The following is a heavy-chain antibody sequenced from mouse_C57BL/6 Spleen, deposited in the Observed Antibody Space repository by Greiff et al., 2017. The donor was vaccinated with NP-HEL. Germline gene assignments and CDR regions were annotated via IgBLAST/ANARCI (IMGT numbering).Heavy chain of an antibody. V-gene: IGHV1-61*01. D-gene: IGHD2-3*01. Sequence: VKLQQSGAELVRPGSSVKLSCKASGYTFTSYWMDWVKQRPGQGLEWIGNIYPSDSETHYNQKFKDKATLTVDKSSSTAYMQLSSLTSEDSAVYYCARGRLLYYFDYWGQGTTLTVSS. CDR1: GYTFTSYW. CDR2: IYPSDSET. CDR3: ARGRLLYYFDY. J-gene: IGHJ2*01.